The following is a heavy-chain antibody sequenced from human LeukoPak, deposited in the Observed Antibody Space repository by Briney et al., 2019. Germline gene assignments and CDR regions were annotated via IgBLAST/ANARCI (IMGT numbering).Heavy chain of an antibody. V-gene: IGHV3-23*01. D-gene: IGHD3-9*01. J-gene: IGHJ4*02. Sequence: GGSLRLSCTASGFTFGDYAMSWVRQAPGKGLEWVSAISGSGGSTYYADSVKGRFTISRDNSKNTLYLQMNSLRAEDTAVYYCAKDVNYDILTGYYNAAGFDYWGRGTLVTVSS. CDR2: ISGSGGST. CDR1: GFTFGDYA. CDR3: AKDVNYDILTGYYNAAGFDY.